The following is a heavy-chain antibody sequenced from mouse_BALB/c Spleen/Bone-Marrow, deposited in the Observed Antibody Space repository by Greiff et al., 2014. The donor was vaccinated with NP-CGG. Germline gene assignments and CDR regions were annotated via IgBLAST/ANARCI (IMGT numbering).Heavy chain of an antibody. CDR1: GYTFSSYW. Sequence: VMLVESGAELMKPGASVKISCKATGYTFSSYWIEWVNQRPGHGLEWIGEILPGSGTTHYNEKFKDKATFTADTSSNTAYMQPSSLTSEDSAVYYCARGGYDTSIFAYWGQGTLVTVSA. CDR2: ILPGSGTT. D-gene: IGHD2-3*01. V-gene: IGHV1-9*01. J-gene: IGHJ3*01. CDR3: ARGGYDTSIFAY.